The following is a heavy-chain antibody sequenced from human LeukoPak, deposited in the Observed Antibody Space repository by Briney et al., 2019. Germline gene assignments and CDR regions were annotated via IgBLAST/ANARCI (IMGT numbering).Heavy chain of an antibody. CDR2: INPSGGST. Sequence: ASVKVSCKASGYTFTSYYMHWVRQAPGQGLEWMGIINPSGGSTSYAQKFQGRVTMTRDMSTSTVYMELSSLRSEDTAGYYCARVSVGATKLAYFDYWGQGTLVTVSS. CDR1: GYTFTSYY. V-gene: IGHV1-46*01. J-gene: IGHJ4*02. CDR3: ARVSVGATKLAYFDY. D-gene: IGHD1-26*01.